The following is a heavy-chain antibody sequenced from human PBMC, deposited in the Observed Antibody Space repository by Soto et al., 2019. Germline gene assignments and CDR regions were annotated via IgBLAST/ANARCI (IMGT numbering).Heavy chain of an antibody. V-gene: IGHV3-11*06. D-gene: IGHD6-19*01. CDR2: ISSSTSHT. CDR3: VGGSGWLQTD. Sequence: TGGSLRLSCAVSGFTFSDYYMTWIRQAPGKGLEWVSYISSSTSHTNYADSVKGRFTISRDNGKNSLYLQMNSLSVEDTALYYCVGGSGWLQTDWGQGTQVTVSS. CDR1: GFTFSDYY. J-gene: IGHJ4*02.